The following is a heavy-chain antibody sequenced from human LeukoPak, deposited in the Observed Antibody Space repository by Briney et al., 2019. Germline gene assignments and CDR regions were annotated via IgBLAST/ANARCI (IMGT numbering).Heavy chain of an antibody. CDR2: IYHSGST. CDR1: GYSISSGYY. Sequence: SETLSLTCAVSGYSISSGYYWGWIRQPPGKGLEWIGSIYHSGSTYYNPSLKSRVTMSVDTSKNQYSLKVSSVTAADTAVYYCAGFYSTYVKYWGQGTLVTVSS. D-gene: IGHD4-11*01. V-gene: IGHV4-38-2*01. CDR3: AGFYSTYVKY. J-gene: IGHJ4*02.